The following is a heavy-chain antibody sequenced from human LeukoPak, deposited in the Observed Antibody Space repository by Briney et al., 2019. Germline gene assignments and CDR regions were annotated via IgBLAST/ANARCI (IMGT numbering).Heavy chain of an antibody. J-gene: IGHJ4*02. D-gene: IGHD1-26*01. CDR3: ARYTSGSRASGFDY. CDR2: FYHGGST. V-gene: IGHV4-38-2*01. CDR1: GYSISSGYY. Sequence: PSETLSLTCDVSGYSISSGYYWGWIRQPPGKGLEWIGSFYHGGSTYYNPSLKSRVTISVDMSKNHFSLRLSSVTAADTAMYYCARYTSGSRASGFDYWGQGTLVTVSS.